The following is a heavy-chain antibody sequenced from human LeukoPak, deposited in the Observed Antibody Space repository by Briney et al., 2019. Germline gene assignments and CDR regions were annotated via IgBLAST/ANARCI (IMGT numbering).Heavy chain of an antibody. V-gene: IGHV1-69*05. Sequence: RSSVKVSCKASGGTFSSYAISWVRQAPGQGLEWMGRIIPIFGTANYAQKFQGRVTITTDESTSTAYMELSSLRSEDTAVYYCARGYGDYALAFDIWGQGTMVTVSS. J-gene: IGHJ3*02. CDR3: ARGYGDYALAFDI. CDR2: IIPIFGTA. CDR1: GGTFSSYA. D-gene: IGHD4-17*01.